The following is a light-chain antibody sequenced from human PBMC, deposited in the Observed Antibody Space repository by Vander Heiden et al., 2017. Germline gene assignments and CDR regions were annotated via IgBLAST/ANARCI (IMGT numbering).Light chain of an antibody. Sequence: ETVMTQSPATLSGSPGESATLSCMARLSVSSNQAWYQQKPGQAPRLLIYAASSRATGDPARFSGSGSGSKFTLTSRGLQSEDFEVYYCQQYSGTFGQGTKVEIK. CDR2: AAS. J-gene: IGKJ1*01. CDR3: QQYSGT. V-gene: IGKV3-15*01. CDR1: LSVSSN.